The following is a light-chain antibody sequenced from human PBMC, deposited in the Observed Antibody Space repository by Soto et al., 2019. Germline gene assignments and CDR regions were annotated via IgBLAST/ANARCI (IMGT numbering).Light chain of an antibody. CDR2: GAS. CDR1: QSVSSN. CDR3: QQYNNWPPGGT. J-gene: IGKJ4*01. Sequence: EIVMTQSPATLSVSPGERATLSCRASQSVSSNLAWYQQKPGQAPRLLIYGASTRATGIPARFSGSGSGTEFTHTISSLQSEDFAVYCCQQYNNWPPGGTFGGGTKVEIK. V-gene: IGKV3D-15*01.